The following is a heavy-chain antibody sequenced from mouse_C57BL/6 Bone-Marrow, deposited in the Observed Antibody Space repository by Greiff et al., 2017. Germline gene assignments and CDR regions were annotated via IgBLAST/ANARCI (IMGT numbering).Heavy chain of an antibody. V-gene: IGHV1-81*01. Sequence: VKLMESGAELARPGASVKLSCKASGYTFTSYGISWVKQRTGQGLEWIGEIYPRSGNTYYNEKFKGKATLTADKSSSTAYMELRSLTSEDSAVYFCASLRLRLAWCAYWGQGTLVTVSA. CDR3: ASLRLRLAWCAY. CDR2: IYPRSGNT. CDR1: GYTFTSYG. D-gene: IGHD2-4*01. J-gene: IGHJ3*01.